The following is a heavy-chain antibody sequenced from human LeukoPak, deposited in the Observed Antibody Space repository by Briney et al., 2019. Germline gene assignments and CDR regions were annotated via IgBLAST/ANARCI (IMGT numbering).Heavy chain of an antibody. V-gene: IGHV4-59*01. CDR1: GGFISSYY. Sequence: PSETLSLTCTVSGGFISSYYWSWIRQPPGKGLEWIGYIYYSGSTNYNPSLKSRVTISVDTSKNQFSLKLSFVTAADTAVYYCARESRYGMDVWGQGTTVTVSS. CDR2: IYYSGST. CDR3: ARESRYGMDV. J-gene: IGHJ6*02.